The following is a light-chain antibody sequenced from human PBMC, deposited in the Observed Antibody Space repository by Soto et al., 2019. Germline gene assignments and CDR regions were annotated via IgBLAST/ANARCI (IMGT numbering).Light chain of an antibody. CDR1: QSISSW. CDR3: QQYNNWPWT. CDR2: KAS. Sequence: DIQMTQSPSTLSASVGDRVTITCRASQSISSWLAWYQQKPGKAPKLLIYKASTLKSGVPSRFSGSGSGTEFTLTISSLQSEDFAVYYCQQYNNWPWTFGQGTKVE. V-gene: IGKV1-5*03. J-gene: IGKJ1*01.